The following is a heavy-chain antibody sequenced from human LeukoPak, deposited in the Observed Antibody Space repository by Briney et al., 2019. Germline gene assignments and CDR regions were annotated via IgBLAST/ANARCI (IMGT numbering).Heavy chain of an antibody. CDR3: AKDIQWLGHLPDY. CDR1: GFTFHDYA. Sequence: QPGRSLRLSCAASGFTFHDYAMHWVRQAPGKGLEWVSAISGSGGSTYYADSVKGRFTISRDNSKNTLYLQMNSLRAEDTAVYYCAKDIQWLGHLPDYWGQGTLVTVSS. J-gene: IGHJ4*02. V-gene: IGHV3-23*01. CDR2: ISGSGGST. D-gene: IGHD6-19*01.